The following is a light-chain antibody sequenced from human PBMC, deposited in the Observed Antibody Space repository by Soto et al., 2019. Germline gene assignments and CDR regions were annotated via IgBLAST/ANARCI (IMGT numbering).Light chain of an antibody. CDR1: QSVSSN. V-gene: IGKV3-15*01. CDR2: GAS. J-gene: IGKJ3*01. CDR3: QQYDDWPFT. Sequence: IVVTQSPATLSVSPGERATLSCMASQSVSSNLAWYQQKPGQAPRLLIYGASTRATGIPARFSGGGSGTEFTLTITSLQSEDFALYYCQQYDDWPFTFGHGTKVDIK.